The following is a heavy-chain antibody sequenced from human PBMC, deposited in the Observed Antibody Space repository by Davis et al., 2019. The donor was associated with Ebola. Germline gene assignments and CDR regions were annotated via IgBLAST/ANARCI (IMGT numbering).Heavy chain of an antibody. V-gene: IGHV3-7*01. CDR3: ARGGQQFSFFDH. CDR2: IKQDGDGR. Sequence: GESLKISCAASGFTFSNYWMSWARQAPGKGLEWVANIKQDGDGRYYVDSVKGRFTISRDNAQNSLFLQMNSLRAEDTAVYYCARGGQQFSFFDHWGQGTLVTVTS. CDR1: GFTFSNYW. J-gene: IGHJ4*02. D-gene: IGHD5-24*01.